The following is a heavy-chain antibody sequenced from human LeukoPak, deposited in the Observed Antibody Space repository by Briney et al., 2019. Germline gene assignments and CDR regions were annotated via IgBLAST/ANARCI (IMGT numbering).Heavy chain of an antibody. V-gene: IGHV4-61*02. J-gene: IGHJ4*02. CDR1: GGSISSGSYY. CDR2: IYTSGST. D-gene: IGHD4-17*01. Sequence: SQTLSLTCTVSGGSISSGSYYWSWIRQPAGKGLEWIGRIYTSGSTNYNPSLKSRVTISVDTSKNQFSLKVISVTAADTAVYYCARGDYVGDYNFYWGQGTLVTVSS. CDR3: ARGDYVGDYNFY.